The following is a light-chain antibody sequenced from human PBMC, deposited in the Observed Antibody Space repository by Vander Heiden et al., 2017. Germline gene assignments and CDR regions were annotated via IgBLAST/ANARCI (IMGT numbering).Light chain of an antibody. CDR2: KAS. CDR1: QSIGDW. Sequence: DIQMTQSPSSLSASIGDTVSITCRASQSIGDWLAWYQQKAGKAPKLLISKASSSESGVPPKFSGSGSGAEFTLTISYLQPDDFATYYCQQYKTYSTFGQGTQVEVK. J-gene: IGKJ1*01. V-gene: IGKV1-5*03. CDR3: QQYKTYST.